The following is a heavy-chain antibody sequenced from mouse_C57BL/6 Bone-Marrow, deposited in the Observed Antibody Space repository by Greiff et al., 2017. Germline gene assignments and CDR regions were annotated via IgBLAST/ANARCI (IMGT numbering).Heavy chain of an antibody. Sequence: VQLQQSGAELVRPGASVKLSCTASGFNIKDDYMHWVKQRPEQGLEWIGWIDPENGDTEYASKFQGKATITADTSSNTAYLQLSSLTSEDTAVYYCTTSIYYGNPYHFDYWGQGTTLTVSS. CDR2: IDPENGDT. CDR3: TTSIYYGNPYHFDY. J-gene: IGHJ2*01. D-gene: IGHD2-1*01. V-gene: IGHV14-4*01. CDR1: GFNIKDDY.